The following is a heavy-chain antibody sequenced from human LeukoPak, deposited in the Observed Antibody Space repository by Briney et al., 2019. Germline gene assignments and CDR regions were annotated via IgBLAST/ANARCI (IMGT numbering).Heavy chain of an antibody. J-gene: IGHJ3*02. CDR1: GFTFSTYA. CDR2: ISTSGDST. V-gene: IGHV3-23*01. Sequence: PGGSLRLSCAASGFTFSTYAMSWVRQAPGKGLEWVSTISTSGDSTYYADSVKGRFTISRDNSKNTLYLQMNSLRAEDTAVYYCAKDYLEYYYGSGSLSAFDIWGQGTMVTVSS. D-gene: IGHD3-10*01. CDR3: AKDYLEYYYGSGSLSAFDI.